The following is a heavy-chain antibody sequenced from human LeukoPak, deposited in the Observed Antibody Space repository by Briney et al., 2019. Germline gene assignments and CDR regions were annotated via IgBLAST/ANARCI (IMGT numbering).Heavy chain of an antibody. Sequence: ASVKVSCKASGGTFSSYAISWVRQAPGKGLEWVSSISSSSSYIYYADSVKGRFTISRDNAKNSLYLQMNSLRAEDTAVYYCARDSGEKNYFDYWGQGTLVTVSS. D-gene: IGHD5-12*01. V-gene: IGHV3-21*01. CDR3: ARDSGEKNYFDY. CDR2: ISSSSSYI. J-gene: IGHJ4*02. CDR1: GGTFSSYA.